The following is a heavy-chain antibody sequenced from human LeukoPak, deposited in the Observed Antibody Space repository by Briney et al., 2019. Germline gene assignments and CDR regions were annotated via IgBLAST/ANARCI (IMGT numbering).Heavy chain of an antibody. Sequence: AGSLRLSCAASGFTFSSYAMHWVRQAPGKGLEWVAAISYDGSNRYYADSVKGRFTISRDNSKNTLYLQMNSLRTEDTAVYYCVRLTAAGRRTDFDYWGQGTLVTVSS. V-gene: IGHV3-30*04. CDR3: VRLTAAGRRTDFDY. CDR2: ISYDGSNR. J-gene: IGHJ4*02. D-gene: IGHD6-13*01. CDR1: GFTFSSYA.